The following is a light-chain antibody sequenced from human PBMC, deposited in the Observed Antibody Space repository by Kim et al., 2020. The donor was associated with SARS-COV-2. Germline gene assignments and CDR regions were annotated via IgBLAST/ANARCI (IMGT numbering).Light chain of an antibody. CDR3: QSYDTTSRV. J-gene: IGLJ2*01. CDR2: EDR. V-gene: IGLV6-57*04. Sequence: NFTLTQPHSVSESPGKTVTISCTRSSGSIASSYVQWYQQRPGSAPTTVIYEDRQRPSGVPDRFSGSIDSSSNSATLTISGLRAEDEADYYCQSYDTTSRVLGGGTQLTVL. CDR1: SGSIASSY.